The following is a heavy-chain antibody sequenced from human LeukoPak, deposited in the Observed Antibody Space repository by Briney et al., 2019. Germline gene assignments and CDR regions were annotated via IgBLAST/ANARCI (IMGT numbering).Heavy chain of an antibody. CDR1: GFTFSNYF. V-gene: IGHV3-11*06. D-gene: IGHD3-22*01. J-gene: IGHJ5*02. CDR2: ISTSDTYT. Sequence: GGSLRLSCEASGFTFSNYFMSWIRQAPGKGLEWVSYISTSDTYTNYADSVKGRFTISRDNAKNSLYLHMNNLRAEDTAVYHCARAARDYDSSGYYSPWGQGALVTVSS. CDR3: ARAARDYDSSGYYSP.